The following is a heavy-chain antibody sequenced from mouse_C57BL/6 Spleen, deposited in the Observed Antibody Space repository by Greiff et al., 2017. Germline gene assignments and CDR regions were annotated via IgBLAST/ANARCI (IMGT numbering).Heavy chain of an antibody. J-gene: IGHJ2*01. D-gene: IGHD1-1*01. V-gene: IGHV1-26*01. CDR1: GYTFTDYY. Sequence: VQLKQSGPELVKPGASVKISCKASGYTFTDYYMNWVKQSHGKSLEWIGDINPNNGGTSYNQKFKGKATLTVDKSSSTAYMELRSLTSEDSAVYYCARGPVVDLDYWGQGTTLTVSS. CDR3: ARGPVVDLDY. CDR2: INPNNGGT.